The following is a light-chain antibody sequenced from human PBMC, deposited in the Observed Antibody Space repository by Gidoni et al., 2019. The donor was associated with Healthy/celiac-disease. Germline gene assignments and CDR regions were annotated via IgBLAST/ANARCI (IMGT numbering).Light chain of an antibody. CDR3: MQALQTPWT. V-gene: IGKV2-28*01. CDR1: QSPLHSNGYNY. J-gene: IGKJ1*01. Sequence: DIVMTQSPLSLPVTPGEPASISFRSSQSPLHSNGYNYLDWYLQKPGQSPQLLIYLGSNRASGVPDRFSGSGSGTDFTLKISRVEAEDVGVYYCMQALQTPWTFGQGTKVEIK. CDR2: LGS.